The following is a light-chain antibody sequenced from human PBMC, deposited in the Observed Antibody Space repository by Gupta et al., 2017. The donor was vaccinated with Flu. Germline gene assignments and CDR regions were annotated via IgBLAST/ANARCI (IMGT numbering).Light chain of an antibody. CDR2: ANN. J-gene: IGLJ3*02. CDR3: ASWDYSLNGLWV. CDR1: WSNIGGKT. Sequence: QSTLMQPPAASGAPGPPVTISCSGGWSNIGGKTENWYQQHPGAAPKLPIYANNQRPSVVPDRFSGSKSGTSASQAIDGLQSEDEADYYGASWDYSLNGLWVFGGGTKLTVL. V-gene: IGLV1-44*01.